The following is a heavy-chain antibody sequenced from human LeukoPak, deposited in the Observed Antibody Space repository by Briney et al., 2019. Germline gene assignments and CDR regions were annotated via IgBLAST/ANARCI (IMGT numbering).Heavy chain of an antibody. D-gene: IGHD3-10*01. CDR2: INHSGST. CDR1: GGSFSGYY. Sequence: SETLSLTCAVYGGSFSGYYWSWIRQPPGKVLEWIGEINHSGSTNYNPSLKSRVTISVDTSKNQFSLKLSSVTAADTAVYYCASPSPGWFGDYYGMDVWGQGTTVTVSS. J-gene: IGHJ6*02. CDR3: ASPSPGWFGDYYGMDV. V-gene: IGHV4-34*01.